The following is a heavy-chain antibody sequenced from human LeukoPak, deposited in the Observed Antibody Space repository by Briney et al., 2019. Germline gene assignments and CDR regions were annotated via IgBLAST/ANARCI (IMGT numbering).Heavy chain of an antibody. Sequence: PSETLSLTCAVSGVAISRGGYAWNWIRQPPGKGLEWIAYIYHSGTTYYNPSLKSRATISVDTSKNQFSLKLSSVTAADTAVYYCARETSQKGAHYMDVWGKGTTVTISS. CDR3: ARETSQKGAHYMDV. D-gene: IGHD3-16*01. V-gene: IGHV4-30-4*07. CDR2: IYHSGTT. J-gene: IGHJ6*03. CDR1: GVAISRGGYA.